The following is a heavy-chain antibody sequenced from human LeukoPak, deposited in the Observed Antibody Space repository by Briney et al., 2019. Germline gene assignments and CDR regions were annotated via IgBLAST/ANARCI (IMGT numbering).Heavy chain of an antibody. CDR2: LFHSGTT. D-gene: IGHD6-6*01. J-gene: IGHJ4*02. Sequence: SETLSLTCTVSGDSVSTNLYYWGWSRQPPGKGLEWIGNLFHSGTTYYNPSLKSRVSISVDTSKNQFSLKLNSVTAADTAVYYCARQGYGRSSFFDHWGRGTLVTVSS. CDR3: ARQGYGRSSFFDH. CDR1: GDSVSTNLYY. V-gene: IGHV4-39*01.